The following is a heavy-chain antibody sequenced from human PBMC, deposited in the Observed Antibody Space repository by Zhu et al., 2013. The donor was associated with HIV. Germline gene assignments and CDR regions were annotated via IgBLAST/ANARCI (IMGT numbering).Heavy chain of an antibody. J-gene: IGHJ6*03. Sequence: QVQLVQSGAEVKKPGSSVKVSCKASGGTFSSSAISWVRQAPGHGLEWMGIFNPSGGSTSYAQKFQGRVTVTRDTSTSTVYMELSSLRSEDTAIYYCARDRTTGAHYYYMDVWGTGTTVTVSS. D-gene: IGHD4-17*01. CDR3: ARDRTTGAHYYYMDV. V-gene: IGHV1-46*01. CDR2: FNPSGGST. CDR1: GGTFSSSA.